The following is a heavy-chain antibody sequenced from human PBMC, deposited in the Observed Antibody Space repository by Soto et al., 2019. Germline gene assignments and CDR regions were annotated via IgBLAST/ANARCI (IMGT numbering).Heavy chain of an antibody. CDR3: ARDLALAGNY. Sequence: GGSLRLSCAASGFTFSSYAMDWVRQTQEKGLEWVSSISSTSSYTHYSDSVKGRFTISRDNANNSLFLQMNSLRAEDTATYYCARDLALAGNYWGQGVLVTVSS. J-gene: IGHJ4*02. D-gene: IGHD6-19*01. CDR1: GFTFSSYA. CDR2: ISSTSSYT. V-gene: IGHV3-21*01.